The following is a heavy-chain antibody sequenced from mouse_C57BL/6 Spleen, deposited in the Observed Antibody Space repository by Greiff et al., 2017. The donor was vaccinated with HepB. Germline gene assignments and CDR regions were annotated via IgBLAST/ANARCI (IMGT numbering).Heavy chain of an antibody. CDR3: ARHGGDGYSFDY. D-gene: IGHD2-3*01. J-gene: IGHJ2*01. CDR2: IWSDGST. CDR1: GFSLTSYG. Sequence: VKLMESGPGLVAPSQSLSITCTVSGFSLTSYGVHWVRQPPGKGLEWLVVIWSDGSTTYNSALKSRLSISKDNSKSQVFLKMNRLQTDDTAMYYCARHGGDGYSFDYWGQGTTLTVSS. V-gene: IGHV2-6-1*01.